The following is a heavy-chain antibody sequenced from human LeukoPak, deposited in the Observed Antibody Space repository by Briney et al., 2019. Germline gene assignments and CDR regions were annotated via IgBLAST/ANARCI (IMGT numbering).Heavy chain of an antibody. CDR1: GGSITSTNY. CDR3: ARWYGSGTRNPWFDS. J-gene: IGHJ5*01. CDR2: VNLQGST. Sequence: SETLSLTCGVSGGSITSTNYWTWVRQPPGKGLEWIGEVNLQGSTNYNPSLMGRVAISVDMSENHISLQLTSVTAADTAVYYCARWYGSGTRNPWFDSWGQGALVTVSS. V-gene: IGHV4-4*02. D-gene: IGHD3-10*01.